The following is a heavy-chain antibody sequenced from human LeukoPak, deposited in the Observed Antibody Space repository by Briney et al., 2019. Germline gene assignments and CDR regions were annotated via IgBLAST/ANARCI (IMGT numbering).Heavy chain of an antibody. CDR2: IIPILGIA. J-gene: IGHJ4*02. CDR3: ARELSGSYFYYFDY. D-gene: IGHD1-26*01. Sequence: GASVKVSCKASGGTFSSYATSWVRQAPGQGLEWMGRIIPILGIANYAQKFQGRVTITADKSTSTAYMELSSLRSEDTAVYYCARELSGSYFYYFDYWGQGTLVTVSS. V-gene: IGHV1-69*04. CDR1: GGTFSSYA.